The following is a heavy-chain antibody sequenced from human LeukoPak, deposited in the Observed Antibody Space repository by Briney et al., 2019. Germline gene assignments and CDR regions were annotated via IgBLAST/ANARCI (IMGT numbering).Heavy chain of an antibody. J-gene: IGHJ4*02. CDR2: IYPDDSDT. CDR1: GYSFTNYW. D-gene: IGHD5-12*01. CDR3: ARHSATRGDGYRGLGY. Sequence: KHGESLKISCKGSGYSFTNYWIGWVRQMPGKGLEWMGIIYPDDSDTRYSPSFQGQATISADKSISTAYLQWSSLKASDTAMYYCARHSATRGDGYRGLGYWGQGTLVTVSS. V-gene: IGHV5-51*01.